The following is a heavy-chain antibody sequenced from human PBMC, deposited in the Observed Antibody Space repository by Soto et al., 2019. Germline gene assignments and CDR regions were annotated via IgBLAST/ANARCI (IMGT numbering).Heavy chain of an antibody. Sequence: QVHLQESGPGLVKPSQTLSLNCTVSGGSVSSGDYYSTWIRQHPGKGLEWIGYISYTGSTYYNPSLESRVSISVDTSRTHFSLRLNSVTAADTAVYYCATTGGYGTPGDYWGQGTLVTFSS. CDR3: ATTGGYGTPGDY. CDR1: GGSVSSGDYY. CDR2: ISYTGST. J-gene: IGHJ4*02. V-gene: IGHV4-31*03. D-gene: IGHD5-12*01.